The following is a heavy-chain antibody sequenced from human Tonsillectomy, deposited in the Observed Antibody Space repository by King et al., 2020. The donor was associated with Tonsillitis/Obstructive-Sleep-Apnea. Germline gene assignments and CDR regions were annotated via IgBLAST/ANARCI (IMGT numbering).Heavy chain of an antibody. CDR3: ARPSGRDVILHGGWGY. Sequence: RLVQSGAEVKKPGESLKISCKGSGYSFTSYWIGWVRQMPGKGLEWMGIIYPGDSDTRYSPSFQGQVTISADKSISTAYLQWSSLKASDTAMYYCARPSGRDVILHGGWGYWGQGTLVTVSS. V-gene: IGHV5-51*01. J-gene: IGHJ4*02. CDR1: GYSFTSYW. CDR2: IYPGDSDT. D-gene: IGHD3-16*01.